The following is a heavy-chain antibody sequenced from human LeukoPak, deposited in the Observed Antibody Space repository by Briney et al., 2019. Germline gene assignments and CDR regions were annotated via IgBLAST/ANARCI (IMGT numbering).Heavy chain of an antibody. V-gene: IGHV3-23*01. CDR3: AKEQFGGWYRHYYFDY. D-gene: IGHD6-19*01. CDR1: GFTFSSYA. J-gene: IGHJ4*02. CDR2: ISGSGGST. Sequence: PGGSLRLSCAASGFTFSSYAMSWVRQAPGKGLEWVSAISGSGGSTYYADSVKGRFTISRDNSKSTLYLQMNSLRAEDTAVYYCAKEQFGGWYRHYYFDYWGQGTLVAVYS.